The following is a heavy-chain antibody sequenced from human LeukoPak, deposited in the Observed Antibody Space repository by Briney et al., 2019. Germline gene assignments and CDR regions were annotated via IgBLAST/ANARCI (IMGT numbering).Heavy chain of an antibody. V-gene: IGHV4-59*01. CDR2: IYYSGST. CDR3: ARVIAAAGLGAFDI. J-gene: IGHJ3*02. Sequence: SETLSLTCTVSGGSISSYYWSWIRQTPGKGLEWSGYIYYSGSTNYNPSLKSRVTISVDTSKNQFSLKLSSVTAADTAVYYCARVIAAAGLGAFDIWGQGTMVTVSS. D-gene: IGHD6-13*01. CDR1: GGSISSYY.